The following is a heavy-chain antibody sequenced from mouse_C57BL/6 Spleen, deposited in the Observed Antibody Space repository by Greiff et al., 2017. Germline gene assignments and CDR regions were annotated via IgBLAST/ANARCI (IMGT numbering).Heavy chain of an antibody. Sequence: QVQLQQPGAELVKPGASVKLSCKASGYTFTSYWMQWVKQRPGQGLEWIGEIDPSDGYTKYNQKFKGKATLTVDTSSSTAYMQLSSLTSEDSAVYYCSRCSDYHAMDYWGQGTSVTVSS. D-gene: IGHD1-1*01. V-gene: IGHV1-50*01. CDR3: SRCSDYHAMDY. J-gene: IGHJ4*01. CDR1: GYTFTSYW. CDR2: IDPSDGYT.